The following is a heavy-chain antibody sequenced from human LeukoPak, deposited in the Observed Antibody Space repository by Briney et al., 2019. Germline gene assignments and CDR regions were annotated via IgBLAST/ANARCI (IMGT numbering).Heavy chain of an antibody. CDR2: IWNDGSYE. CDR3: AKPTWGSGSFLIDF. Sequence: PGRALRLSCAASGFIFSNYGMQWVRQAPGRGLEWVAVIWNDGSYEHYTDSVKGRFTISRDNSKNTLFLQLNSLRPEDTAVYYCAKPTWGSGSFLIDFWGQGTLVTVSS. D-gene: IGHD1-26*01. V-gene: IGHV3-33*06. CDR1: GFIFSNYG. J-gene: IGHJ4*02.